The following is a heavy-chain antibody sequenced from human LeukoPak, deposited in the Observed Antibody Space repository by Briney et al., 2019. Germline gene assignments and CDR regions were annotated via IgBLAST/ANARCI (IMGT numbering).Heavy chain of an antibody. Sequence: ASVKVSCKASGYTFTSYAIGWVRQAPGQGLEWMGWISAYNGCTNYAQSLQGRVTMTTDTSTSTAYMELRSLRSDDTAMYHCARVGGNYEGLIDYWGQGTLVTVSS. CDR2: ISAYNGCT. J-gene: IGHJ4*02. V-gene: IGHV1-18*01. CDR1: GYTFTSYA. D-gene: IGHD1-26*01. CDR3: ARVGGNYEGLIDY.